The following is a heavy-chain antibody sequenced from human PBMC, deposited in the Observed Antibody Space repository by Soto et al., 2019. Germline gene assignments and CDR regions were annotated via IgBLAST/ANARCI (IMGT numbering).Heavy chain of an antibody. CDR2: ISGSGGST. Sequence: GGSLRLSCAASGFTVSSYSMSWVRQAPGKGLEWVSAISGSGGSTYYADSVKGRFTISRDNSKNTLYLQMNSLRAEDTAVYYCAKALRYSGVPDAFDIWGQGTMVTISS. D-gene: IGHD2-15*01. J-gene: IGHJ3*02. V-gene: IGHV3-23*01. CDR3: AKALRYSGVPDAFDI. CDR1: GFTVSSYS.